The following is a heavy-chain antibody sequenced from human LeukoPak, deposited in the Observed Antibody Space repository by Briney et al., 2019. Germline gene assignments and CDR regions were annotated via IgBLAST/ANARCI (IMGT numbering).Heavy chain of an antibody. Sequence: SQTLSLTCAISGDSISGNNTAYNWIRQSPSRGLEWLGRTYYRSKWYNDYAVSVKSRMTFNPDTSKNQLSLQLNSVTPEDTAVYYCARGGQGDGYSADEAFDFWGQGTLVTVSS. V-gene: IGHV6-1*01. D-gene: IGHD5-24*01. J-gene: IGHJ3*01. CDR3: ARGGQGDGYSADEAFDF. CDR2: TYYRSKWYN. CDR1: GDSISGNNTA.